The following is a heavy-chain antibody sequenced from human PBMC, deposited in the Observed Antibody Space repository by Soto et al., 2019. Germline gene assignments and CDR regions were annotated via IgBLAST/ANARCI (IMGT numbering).Heavy chain of an antibody. J-gene: IGHJ4*02. CDR3: AKDRVAGLYYFDY. D-gene: IGHD6-19*01. Sequence: PGGSLRLSCAASGFTFSSYWMSWVRQAPGKGLEWVANIRQDGSEKYYVDSVKGRFTVSRDNAKNSLYLQMNSLRAEDTAVYYCAKDRVAGLYYFDYWGQGTLVTVSS. V-gene: IGHV3-7*05. CDR1: GFTFSSYW. CDR2: IRQDGSEK.